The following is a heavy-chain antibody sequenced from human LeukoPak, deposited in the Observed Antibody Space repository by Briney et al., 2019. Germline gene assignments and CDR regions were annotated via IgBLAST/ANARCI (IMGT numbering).Heavy chain of an antibody. Sequence: GGSLRLSCAASGFTFSSYGMHWVRQAPGKGLVWVSRINSDGSSASYADSVKGRFTISRDNAKDTLYLQMNSLRVEDTAVYYCAREIIVGATVDYWGQGTLVTISS. CDR2: INSDGSSA. D-gene: IGHD1-26*01. CDR1: GFTFSSYG. J-gene: IGHJ4*02. V-gene: IGHV3-74*01. CDR3: AREIIVGATVDY.